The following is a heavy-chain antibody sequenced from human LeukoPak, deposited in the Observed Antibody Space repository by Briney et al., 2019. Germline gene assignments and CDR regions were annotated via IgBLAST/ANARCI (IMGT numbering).Heavy chain of an antibody. CDR2: ISSSSSYI. J-gene: IGHJ3*02. V-gene: IGHV3-21*01. CDR1: GFTFSSYS. D-gene: IGHD1-26*01. CDR3: ARVRGGSGSSYAADAFDI. Sequence: GGSLRLSCAASGFTFSSYSMNWVRQAPGKGLEWVSSISSSSSYIYYADSVKGRFAISRDNAKSTLYLQMNSLRAEDTAVYYCARVRGGSGSSYAADAFDIWGQGTMVIVSS.